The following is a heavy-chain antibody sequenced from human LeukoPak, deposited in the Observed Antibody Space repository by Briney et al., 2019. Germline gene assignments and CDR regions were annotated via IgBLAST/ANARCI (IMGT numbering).Heavy chain of an antibody. J-gene: IGHJ4*02. CDR1: GYTFTGYY. Sequence: ASVKVSCKASGYTFTGYYMHWVRQAPGQGLEWMGWINPNSGGTNYAQKFQGGVTMTRDTSISTAYMELSRLRSDDTAVYYCARGYYDSSGYSPWGYWGQGTLSPPPQ. CDR2: INPNSGGT. CDR3: ARGYYDSSGYSPWGY. V-gene: IGHV1-2*02. D-gene: IGHD3-22*01.